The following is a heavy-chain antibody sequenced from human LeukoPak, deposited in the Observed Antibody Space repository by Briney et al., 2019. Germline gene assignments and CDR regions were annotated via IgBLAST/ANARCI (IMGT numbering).Heavy chain of an antibody. CDR2: IIPIFGTA. CDR3: ARDLKNTMVRGRYMDV. Sequence: SVKVSCKASGGTFSSYAISWVRQAPGQGLEWMGRIIPIFGTANYAQKFQGRVTITADKSTSTAYMELSRLRSDDTAVYYCARDLKNTMVRGRYMDVWGKGTTVTVSS. V-gene: IGHV1-69*06. D-gene: IGHD3-10*01. J-gene: IGHJ6*03. CDR1: GGTFSSYA.